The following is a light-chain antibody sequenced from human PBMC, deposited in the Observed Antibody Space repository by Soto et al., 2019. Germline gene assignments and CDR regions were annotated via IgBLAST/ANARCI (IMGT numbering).Light chain of an antibody. CDR3: QNYNSAPRT. CDR2: AAS. CDR1: QGISSY. J-gene: IGKJ1*01. Sequence: DIQMTQSPSSLSASVGDRVTITCRASQGISSYLAWYQQKPGKVPKVLIYAASTLQSGVPSRFSGSGSGTDFTLTISNLQPEDVATYYCQNYNSAPRTFCQGTKVDIK. V-gene: IGKV1-27*01.